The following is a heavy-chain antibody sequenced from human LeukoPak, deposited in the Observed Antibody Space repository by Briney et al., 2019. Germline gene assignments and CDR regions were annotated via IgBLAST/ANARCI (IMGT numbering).Heavy chain of an antibody. CDR3: ARLPAYCSTTSCSFDS. CDR2: IYYSGST. J-gene: IGHJ4*02. CDR1: GGSISSSSYY. Sequence: SETLSLTCTVSGGSISSSSYYWKWIRQPPGKGLEWIGSIYYSGSTYYNPSLKSRVTISVDTSKNQFSLKLTSVTAADTAVYYCARLPAYCSTTSCSFDSWGQGTLVAVSS. V-gene: IGHV4-39*01. D-gene: IGHD2-2*01.